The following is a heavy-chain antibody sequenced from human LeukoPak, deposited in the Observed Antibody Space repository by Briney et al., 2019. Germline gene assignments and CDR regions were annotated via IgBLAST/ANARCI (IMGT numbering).Heavy chain of an antibody. V-gene: IGHV3-23*03. Sequence: GGSLRLSCAASGFNFDDYGMSWVRQAPGKELEWVSVIYTGGGRYYADSVKGRFTISRDNSKNTLFLQMSSLRAEDTAVYYCAKEPIVAVNGPVWGIGTTVTISS. D-gene: IGHD6-13*01. J-gene: IGHJ6*04. CDR2: IYTGGGR. CDR3: AKEPIVAVNGPV. CDR1: GFNFDDYG.